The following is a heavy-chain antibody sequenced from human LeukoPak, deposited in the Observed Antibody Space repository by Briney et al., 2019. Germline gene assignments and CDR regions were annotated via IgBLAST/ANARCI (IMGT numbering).Heavy chain of an antibody. CDR3: AREDTAMVIDY. J-gene: IGHJ4*02. D-gene: IGHD5-18*01. CDR1: GYIFNGYW. CDR2: IYPGDSDT. Sequence: GESLKISCKGSGYIFNGYWIAWVRQMPGKGLEWMGIIYPGDSDTRYSPSFQGQVTISADKSISTAYLQWSSLKASDTAMYYCAREDTAMVIDYWGQGTLVTVSS. V-gene: IGHV5-51*01.